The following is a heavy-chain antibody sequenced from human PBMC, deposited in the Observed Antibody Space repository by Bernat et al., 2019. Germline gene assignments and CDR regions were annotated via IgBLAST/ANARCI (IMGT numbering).Heavy chain of an antibody. Sequence: EVQLVESGGGLIQPGGSLRLSCAASGFTVSSNYMSWVRQAPGKGLEWVSVIYSGGSTYYADSVKGRFTITRDNSKNTLYLQMSSLRAEDTAVYYCASEYYDILTGYYHPDYWGQGTLVTVSS. J-gene: IGHJ4*02. CDR2: IYSGGST. V-gene: IGHV3-53*01. D-gene: IGHD3-9*01. CDR1: GFTVSSNY. CDR3: ASEYYDILTGYYHPDY.